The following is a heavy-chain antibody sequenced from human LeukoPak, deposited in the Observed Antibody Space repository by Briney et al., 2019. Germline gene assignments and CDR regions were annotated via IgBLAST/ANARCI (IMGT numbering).Heavy chain of an antibody. Sequence: PGRSLRLPCAASGFTFSSYGMHWVRQAPGKGLEWVAVISYDGSNKYYADSVKGRFTISRDNSKNTLYLQMNSLRAEDTAVYYCAKGYSDYWYFDLWGRGTLVTVSS. J-gene: IGHJ2*01. CDR1: GFTFSSYG. CDR3: AKGYSDYWYFDL. D-gene: IGHD5-18*01. V-gene: IGHV3-30*18. CDR2: ISYDGSNK.